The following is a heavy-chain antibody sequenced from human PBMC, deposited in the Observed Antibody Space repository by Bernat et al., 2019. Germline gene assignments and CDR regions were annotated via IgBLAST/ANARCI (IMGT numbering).Heavy chain of an antibody. CDR3: ARALHTGYSSGWPFDY. CDR2: ISSSGSTI. D-gene: IGHD6-19*01. CDR1: GFTFSSYE. V-gene: IGHV3-48*03. J-gene: IGHJ4*02. Sequence: EVQLVESGGGLVQPGGSLRLSCAASGFTFSSYEMNWVRQAPGKGLEWVSYISSSGSTIYYADSVKGRFTISRDNAKNSLYLQMNSLRAEDTAVYYCARALHTGYSSGWPFDYWGQGTLVTVSS.